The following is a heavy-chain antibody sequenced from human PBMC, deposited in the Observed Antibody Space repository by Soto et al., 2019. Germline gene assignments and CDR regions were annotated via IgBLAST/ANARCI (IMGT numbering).Heavy chain of an antibody. Sequence: QEQLVESGGGLVKPGGSLRLSCAASGFSFSDYYMSWIRQAPGKGLEWVSYISSSGNTIHYADSVKGRFTISRDNAKNTLFLQMNSLRVEDTAVYYCARVTHSFDYWGQGTLVAVSS. J-gene: IGHJ4*02. CDR2: ISSSGNTI. CDR3: ARVTHSFDY. D-gene: IGHD2-15*01. V-gene: IGHV3-11*01. CDR1: GFSFSDYY.